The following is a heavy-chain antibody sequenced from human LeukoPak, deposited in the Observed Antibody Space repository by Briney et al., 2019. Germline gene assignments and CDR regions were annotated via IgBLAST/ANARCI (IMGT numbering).Heavy chain of an antibody. D-gene: IGHD3-10*01. V-gene: IGHV4-59*01. CDR1: GGSISSYY. CDR3: AKDRGTLRYGSGSYFNWFDP. CDR2: IYYSGST. J-gene: IGHJ5*02. Sequence: SETLSLTCTVPGGSISSYYWNWIRQPPGKGLEWIGYIYYSGSTNYNPSLKSRVTISVDTSKNQFSLKLSSVTAADTAVYYCAKDRGTLRYGSGSYFNWFDPWGQGTLVTVSS.